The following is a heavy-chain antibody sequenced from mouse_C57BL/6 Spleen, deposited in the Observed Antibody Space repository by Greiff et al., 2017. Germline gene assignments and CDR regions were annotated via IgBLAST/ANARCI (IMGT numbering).Heavy chain of an antibody. CDR2: IRNKANNHAT. D-gene: IGHD2-3*01. V-gene: IGHV6-6*01. J-gene: IGHJ2*01. Sequence: EVQVVESGGGLVQPGGSMKLSCAASGFTFSDAWMDWVRQSPEKGLEWVAEIRNKANNHATYYAESVKGRFTISRDDSKSSVYLQMNSLRAEDTGIYYCTRRRLLGYFDYWGQGTTLTVSS. CDR1: GFTFSDAW. CDR3: TRRRLLGYFDY.